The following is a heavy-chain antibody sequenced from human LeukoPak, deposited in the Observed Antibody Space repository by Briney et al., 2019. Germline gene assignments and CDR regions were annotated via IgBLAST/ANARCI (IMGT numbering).Heavy chain of an antibody. CDR3: VRDPAGYALAPFDY. Sequence: GGSLRLSCAASGFTFSSYGMHWVRQAPGKGLEWVAVIWYDGSNKYYADPVKGRFTISRDNSKNTLYLQMNSLRAEDTAVYYCVRDPAGYALAPFDYWGQGTLVTVSS. CDR2: IWYDGSNK. CDR1: GFTFSSYG. D-gene: IGHD5-12*01. V-gene: IGHV3-33*01. J-gene: IGHJ4*02.